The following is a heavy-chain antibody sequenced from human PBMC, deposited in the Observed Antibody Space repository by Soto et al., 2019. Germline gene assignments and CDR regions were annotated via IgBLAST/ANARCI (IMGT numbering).Heavy chain of an antibody. CDR2: ISPSGDNT. J-gene: IGHJ4*02. V-gene: IGHV3-23*01. CDR1: GFTFSSYA. Sequence: GGSLRLSCAASGFTFSSYAMYWVRQAPGKGLEWISAISPSGDNTYYTDSVEGRFAISRDNSKNTLDLLMNSLRVDDTAVYYCAKLGVRIAAAGIDYWGQGTLVTVSS. D-gene: IGHD6-13*01. CDR3: AKLGVRIAAAGIDY.